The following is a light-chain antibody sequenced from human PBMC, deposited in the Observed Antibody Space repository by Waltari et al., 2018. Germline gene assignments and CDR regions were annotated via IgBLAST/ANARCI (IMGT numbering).Light chain of an antibody. Sequence: QSVLTQPPSASATPGQRVTISCSGSSPNIGSNTVNWYQQFPGTAPKLLIYSNSQRPSGVPDRFSGSKSGTSASLAISGLQSEDEADYYCAAWDDSLNGRVFGGGTKLTVL. CDR1: SPNIGSNT. CDR3: AAWDDSLNGRV. V-gene: IGLV1-44*01. CDR2: SNS. J-gene: IGLJ3*02.